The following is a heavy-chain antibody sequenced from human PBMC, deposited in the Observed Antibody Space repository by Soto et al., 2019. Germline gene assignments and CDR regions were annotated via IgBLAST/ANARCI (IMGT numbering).Heavy chain of an antibody. Sequence: EVQLVESGGGLAQPGGSLRLSCAASGLTFSSYWMSWVRQAPGKGLEWVAKVKQDGSETYYVDSVKGRFTISRDNAKNSLYLQMTSLSPEATAGYYWVRIILYVGATLSFDSWGKGPLVTVPS. D-gene: IGHD1-26*01. J-gene: IGHJ4*02. CDR2: VKQDGSET. CDR3: VRIILYVGATLSFDS. CDR1: GLTFSSYW. V-gene: IGHV3-7*05.